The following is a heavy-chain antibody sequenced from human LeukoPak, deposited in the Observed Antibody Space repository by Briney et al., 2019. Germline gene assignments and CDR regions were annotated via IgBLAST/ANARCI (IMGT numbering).Heavy chain of an antibody. CDR2: INHSGST. J-gene: IGHJ4*02. CDR1: GGSFSGYY. V-gene: IGHV4-34*01. CDR3: AREGLECSSTSCYYFDY. D-gene: IGHD2-2*01. Sequence: SETLSLTCAVYGGSFSGYYWSWIRQPPGKGLEWIGEINHSGSTNYNPSLKSRVTISVDTSKNQFSLKLNSVTPEDTAVYYCAREGLECSSTSCYYFDYWGQGTLVTVSS.